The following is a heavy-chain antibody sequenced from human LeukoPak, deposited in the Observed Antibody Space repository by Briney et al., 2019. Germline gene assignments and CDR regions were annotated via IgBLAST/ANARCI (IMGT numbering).Heavy chain of an antibody. V-gene: IGHV4-4*07. CDR2: IYTSGST. CDR3: AREGVYYGSGSRYYYYYMDV. Sequence: PSETLSLTCTVSGGSISSYYWSWLRQPAGKGLEWIGRIYTSGSTNYNHSLKSRVTMSVDTSKNQFSLKLSSVTAADTAVYYCAREGVYYGSGSRYYYYYMDVWGKGTTVTVSS. D-gene: IGHD3-10*01. J-gene: IGHJ6*03. CDR1: GGSISSYY.